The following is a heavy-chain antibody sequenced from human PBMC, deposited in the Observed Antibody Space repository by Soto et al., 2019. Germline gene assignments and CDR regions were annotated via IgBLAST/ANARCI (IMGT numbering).Heavy chain of an antibody. CDR1: GDSVSSNSAA. V-gene: IGHV6-1*01. Sequence: SQTLSLTCAISGDSVSSNSAAWNWIRQSPSRGLEWLGRTYYRSKWYNDYAVSVKSRITINPDTSKNQFSLQLNSVTPEDTAVYYCARATQRPTHQLELSDYWGKGTLVTVSS. J-gene: IGHJ4*02. D-gene: IGHD1-7*01. CDR2: TYYRSKWYN. CDR3: ARATQRPTHQLELSDY.